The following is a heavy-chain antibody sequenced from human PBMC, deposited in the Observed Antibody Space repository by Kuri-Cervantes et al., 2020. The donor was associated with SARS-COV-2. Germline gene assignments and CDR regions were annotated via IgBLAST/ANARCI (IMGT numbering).Heavy chain of an antibody. V-gene: IGHV1-18*04. CDR2: VSAYNGNT. CDR1: GYTFTSYG. J-gene: IGHJ5*02. CDR3: ARRSRGARWFDP. D-gene: IGHD3-16*01. Sequence: ASVKVSCKASGYTFTSYGISWVRQAPGQGLEWMGWVSAYNGNTNYAQKLQGRVTMTTDTSTSTAYMELRSLRSDDTAVYYCARRSRGARWFDPWGQGTLVTVSS.